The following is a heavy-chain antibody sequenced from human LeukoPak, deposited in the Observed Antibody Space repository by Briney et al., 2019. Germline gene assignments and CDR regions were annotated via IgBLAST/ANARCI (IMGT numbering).Heavy chain of an antibody. D-gene: IGHD3-3*01. CDR3: AKAGQGITIFGVVSSPGY. V-gene: IGHV3-30*02. J-gene: IGHJ4*02. CDR1: GFTFSSYG. CDR2: IRYDGSNK. Sequence: GGSLRLSCAASGFTFSSYGMHWVRQAPGKGLEWVAFIRYDGSNKYYADSVKGRFTISRDNSKNTLYLQMNSLRAEDTAVYYCAKAGQGITIFGVVSSPGYWGQGTLVTVSS.